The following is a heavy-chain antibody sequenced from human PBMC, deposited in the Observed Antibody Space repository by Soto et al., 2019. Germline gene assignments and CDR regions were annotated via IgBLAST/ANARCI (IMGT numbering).Heavy chain of an antibody. J-gene: IGHJ6*03. CDR1: GYTFTSYG. Sequence: GASVKVSCKASGYTFTSYGISWVRQAPGQGLEWMGWISAYNGNTNYAQKLQGRVTMTTDTSTSTAYMELRSLRPDDTAVYYCAGALGSIFGVVIMKNYYYYMDVWGKGTTVTVSS. CDR3: AGALGSIFGVVIMKNYYYYMDV. D-gene: IGHD3-3*01. CDR2: ISAYNGNT. V-gene: IGHV1-18*01.